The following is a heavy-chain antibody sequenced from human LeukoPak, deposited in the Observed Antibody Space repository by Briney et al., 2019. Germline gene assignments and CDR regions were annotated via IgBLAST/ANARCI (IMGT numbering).Heavy chain of an antibody. CDR2: INPNSGGT. J-gene: IGHJ6*02. Sequence: ASVKVSCKASAYTFTGYYLHWVRQAPGQGAQWMGWINPNSGGTNYGQDFQGRVTMTRDTSISTGYMELSRLTSDDTAVYYCARAKDFYSGMDLWGQGTTVTVSS. CDR3: ARAKDFYSGMDL. CDR1: AYTFTGYY. V-gene: IGHV1-2*02.